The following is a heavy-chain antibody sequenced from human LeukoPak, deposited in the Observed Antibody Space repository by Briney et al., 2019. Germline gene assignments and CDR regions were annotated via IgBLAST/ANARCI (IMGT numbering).Heavy chain of an antibody. CDR2: ISYDGSNK. CDR1: GFTFSSYA. V-gene: IGHV3-30-3*01. D-gene: IGHD3-10*01. J-gene: IGHJ4*02. CDR3: AKGGESLLWFGELYGYFDY. Sequence: GGSLRLSCAASGFTFSSYAMHWVRQAPGKGLEWVAVISYDGSNKYYADSVKGRFTISRDNSKNTLYLQMNSLRAEDTAVYYCAKGGESLLWFGELYGYFDYWGQGTLVTVSS.